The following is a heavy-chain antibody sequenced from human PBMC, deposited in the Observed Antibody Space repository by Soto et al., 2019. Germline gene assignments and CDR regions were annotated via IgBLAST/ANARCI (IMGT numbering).Heavy chain of an antibody. J-gene: IGHJ2*01. V-gene: IGHV4-39*01. D-gene: IGHD4-17*01. CDR1: GGSISSSSYY. Sequence: PSETLSLTCTVSGGSISSSSYYWGWIRQPPGKGLEWIGSIYYSGSTYYNPSLKSRVTISVDTSKNQFSLKLSSVTAADTAVYYCARLTNDYGDYARYFDLWGRGTLVTSPQ. CDR2: IYYSGST. CDR3: ARLTNDYGDYARYFDL.